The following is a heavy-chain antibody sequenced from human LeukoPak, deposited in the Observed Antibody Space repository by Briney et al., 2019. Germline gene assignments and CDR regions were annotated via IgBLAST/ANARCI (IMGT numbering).Heavy chain of an antibody. CDR3: ARQNIAAAGQALDY. V-gene: IGHV4-59*08. J-gene: IGHJ4*02. D-gene: IGHD6-25*01. CDR1: GGSISGYY. CDR2: IYYSGST. Sequence: SDTLSLTCTVSGGSISGYYWSWIRQPPGKGLEWIGYIYYSGSTNYNPSLKSRVTTSVDTSKNQFSLKLSSVTAADTAVYYCARQNIAAAGQALDYWGQGTLVTVSS.